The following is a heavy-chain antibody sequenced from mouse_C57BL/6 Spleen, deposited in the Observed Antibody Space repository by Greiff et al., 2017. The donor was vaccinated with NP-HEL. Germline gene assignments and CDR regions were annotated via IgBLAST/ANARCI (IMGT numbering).Heavy chain of an antibody. CDR1: GFTFTDYY. V-gene: IGHV7-3*01. D-gene: IGHD1-1*01. Sequence: EVKLVESGGGLVQPGGSLSLSCAASGFTFTDYYMSWVRQPPGKALEWLGFIRNKANGYTTEYSASVKGRFTISRDNSQSILYLQMNALRAEDSATYYCARILLRYFDVWGTGTTVTVAS. CDR2: IRNKANGYTT. J-gene: IGHJ1*03. CDR3: ARILLRYFDV.